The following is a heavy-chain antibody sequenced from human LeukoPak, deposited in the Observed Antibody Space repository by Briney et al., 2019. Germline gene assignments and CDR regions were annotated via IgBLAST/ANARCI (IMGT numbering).Heavy chain of an antibody. V-gene: IGHV1-46*01. CDR2: INPSGGST. Sequence: ASVKVSCKASGYTFTSYYMHWVRQAPGQGLEWMGIINPSGGSTSYAQKFQGRVTMTRDTSTSTVYMELSSLRSEDTAVYYCARGEYYYDSSGYYFDYWGQGTLVTVSP. CDR3: ARGEYYYDSSGYYFDY. D-gene: IGHD3-22*01. J-gene: IGHJ4*02. CDR1: GYTFTSYY.